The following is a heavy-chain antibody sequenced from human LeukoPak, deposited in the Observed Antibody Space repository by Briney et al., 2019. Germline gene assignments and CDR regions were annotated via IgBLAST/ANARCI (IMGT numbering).Heavy chain of an antibody. CDR2: IYYSGST. CDR1: GDSISSYY. V-gene: IGHV4-59*01. J-gene: IGHJ5*02. Sequence: SETLSLTCTVSGDSISSYYWSWIRQPPGKGLEWIGYIYYSGSTNYNPSLKSRVTISVDTSKNQFSLKLSSVTAADTAVYYCARDKGLRYFDWLGFDPWGQGTLVTVSS. CDR3: ARDKGLRYFDWLGFDP. D-gene: IGHD3-9*01.